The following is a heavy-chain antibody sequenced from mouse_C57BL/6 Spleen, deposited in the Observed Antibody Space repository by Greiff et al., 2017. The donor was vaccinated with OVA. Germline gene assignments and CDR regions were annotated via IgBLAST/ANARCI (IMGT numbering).Heavy chain of an antibody. V-gene: IGHV5-9-1*02. CDR1: GFTFSSYA. D-gene: IGHD1-1*01. Sequence: EVKLMESGEGLVKPGGSLKLYCAASGFTFSSYAMSWVRQTPEKRLEWVAYISSGGDYIYYADTVKGRFTISRDNARNTLYLQMSSLKSEDTAMYYCTREGGYYGSPYAMDYWGQGTSVTVSS. CDR3: TREGGYYGSPYAMDY. J-gene: IGHJ4*01. CDR2: ISSGGDYI.